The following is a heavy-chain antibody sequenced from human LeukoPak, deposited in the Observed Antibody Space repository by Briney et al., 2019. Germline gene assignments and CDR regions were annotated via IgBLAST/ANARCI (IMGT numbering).Heavy chain of an antibody. J-gene: IGHJ6*03. CDR1: GYSFTSYW. Sequence: GESLKISCKGSGYSFTSYWIGWVRQMPGKGLEWMGIIYPGDSDTRYSPSFQGQVTISADKSISTAYLQWSSLKASDTAMYYCARLSYYDSSGYYGPSYYYYYMDVWGKGTTVTVSS. CDR2: IYPGDSDT. D-gene: IGHD3-22*01. CDR3: ARLSYYDSSGYYGPSYYYYYMDV. V-gene: IGHV5-51*01.